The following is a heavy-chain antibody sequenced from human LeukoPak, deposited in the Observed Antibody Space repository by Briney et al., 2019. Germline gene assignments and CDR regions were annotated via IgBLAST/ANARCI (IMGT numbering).Heavy chain of an antibody. J-gene: IGHJ4*02. V-gene: IGHV3-74*01. CDR1: GSTFSRYW. D-gene: IGHD5-18*01. CDR2: DKSDGITT. CDR3: TTGHSYGYEY. Sequence: GRSLSLSCAVSGSTFSRYWMHWVRPAPGKGLVWVLLDKSDGITTIYAGSVKVRFTIPRARAKNTLYLQMDRLTPGDRAVYSCTTGHSYGYEYWGQGTMVTVSS.